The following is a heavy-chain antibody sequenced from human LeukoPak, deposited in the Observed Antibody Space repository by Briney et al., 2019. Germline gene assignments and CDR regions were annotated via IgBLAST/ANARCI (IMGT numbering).Heavy chain of an antibody. CDR2: IYYSGST. V-gene: IGHV4-39*01. CDR3: ARGYCTGTSCYKGY. J-gene: IGHJ4*02. D-gene: IGHD2-2*02. Sequence: PSETLSLTCTVSGGSISSSSYYWGWIRQPPGKGLEWIGSIYYSGSTYYNPSLKSRVTISVDTSKNQFSPKLSSVTAADTAVYYCARGYCTGTSCYKGYWGQGTLVTVSS. CDR1: GGSISSSSYY.